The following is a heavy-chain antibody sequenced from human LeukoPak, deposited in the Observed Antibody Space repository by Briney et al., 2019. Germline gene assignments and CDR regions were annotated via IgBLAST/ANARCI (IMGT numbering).Heavy chain of an antibody. CDR2: ISGSSSTI. CDR1: GFTFSSYS. V-gene: IGHV3-48*02. CDR3: ASLGNSGSYHNDY. Sequence: GGSLRLSCAASGFTFSSYSMTWVRQAPGKGLEWVSYISGSSSTIYYTDSVKGRFTISRDNAKNSLYLQMNRLRDEDTAVYYCASLGNSGSYHNDYWGQGTLVTVSS. J-gene: IGHJ4*02. D-gene: IGHD1-26*01.